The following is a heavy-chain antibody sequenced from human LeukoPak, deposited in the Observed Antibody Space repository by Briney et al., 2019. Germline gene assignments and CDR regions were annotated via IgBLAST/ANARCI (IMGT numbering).Heavy chain of an antibody. CDR2: ISGSGEST. D-gene: IGHD1-26*01. CDR3: AKDVGGTNFHYMDV. CDR1: GFSFSSFA. V-gene: IGHV3-23*01. J-gene: IGHJ6*03. Sequence: TGGSLRLSCAASGFSFSSFAMSWVRQAPGKGLEWVSAISGSGESTYYEDSVKGRFTVSRDSSKNTVDVQMNSLRAEDTAVYYCAKDVGGTNFHYMDVWGKGTTVIVSS.